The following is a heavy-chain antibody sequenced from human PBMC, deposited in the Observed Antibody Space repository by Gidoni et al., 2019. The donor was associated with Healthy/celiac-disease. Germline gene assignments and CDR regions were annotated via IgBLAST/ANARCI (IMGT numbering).Heavy chain of an antibody. Sequence: QVQLVQSGAEVKKPGASVTVSCKVSGYTLTELSMHWVRQAPGKGLEWMGGFDPEDGETIYAQKFQGRVTMTEDTSTDTAYMELSSLRSEDTAVYYCATDLLWFGELLSTPYYYYGMDVWGQGTTVTVSS. D-gene: IGHD3-10*01. CDR2: FDPEDGET. J-gene: IGHJ6*02. V-gene: IGHV1-24*01. CDR1: GYTLTELS. CDR3: ATDLLWFGELLSTPYYYYGMDV.